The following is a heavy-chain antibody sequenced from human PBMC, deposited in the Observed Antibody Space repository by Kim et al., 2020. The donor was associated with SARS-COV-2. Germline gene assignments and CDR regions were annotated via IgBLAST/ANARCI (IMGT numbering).Heavy chain of an antibody. CDR3: ARDLRYFDWLDAFDI. Sequence: ASVKVSCKASGYTFTGYYMHWVRQAPGQGLEWMGWINSNSGGTNYAQKFEGRVTMTRDTSISTAYMELSRLRYDDTAVYYCARDLRYFDWLDAFDIWGQGTLVTVSS. J-gene: IGHJ3*02. V-gene: IGHV1-2*02. D-gene: IGHD3-9*01. CDR2: INSNSGGT. CDR1: GYTFTGYY.